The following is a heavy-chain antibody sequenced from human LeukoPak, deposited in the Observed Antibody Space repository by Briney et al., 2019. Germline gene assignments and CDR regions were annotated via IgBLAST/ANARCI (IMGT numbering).Heavy chain of an antibody. J-gene: IGHJ5*02. Sequence: PGGSLRLSCAASGFTFRNYAMNWVRQAPGKGLEWVSTVNTNGGSTYYAASVKGRFTVSRDNSANTLSLQMNSLTVADTATYYCVREDFAYVSETYRYWFDPWGQGTLVTVSS. V-gene: IGHV3-23*01. D-gene: IGHD3-16*02. CDR3: VREDFAYVSETYRYWFDP. CDR2: VNTNGGST. CDR1: GFTFRNYA.